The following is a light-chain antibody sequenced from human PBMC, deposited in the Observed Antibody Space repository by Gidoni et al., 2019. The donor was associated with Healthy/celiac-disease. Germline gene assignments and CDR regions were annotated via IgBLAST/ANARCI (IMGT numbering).Light chain of an antibody. J-gene: IGLJ2*01. CDR2: QDS. CDR1: KLGDKY. Sequence: SYELTQPPSVSVSPGQTASITCSGDKLGDKYACGYQQTPGQSPVLVIDQDSKRPSGRPERFSGSNSGNTATLTISGTQAMDEADYYCQAWDSSTAWVFGGGTKLTVL. V-gene: IGLV3-1*01. CDR3: QAWDSSTAWV.